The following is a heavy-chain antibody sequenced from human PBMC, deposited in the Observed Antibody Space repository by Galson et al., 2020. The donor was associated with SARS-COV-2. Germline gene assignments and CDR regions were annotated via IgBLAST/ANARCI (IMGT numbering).Heavy chain of an antibody. CDR1: GYTFINYG. CDR2: ISGYNGNT. Sequence: AVVSTPKASVKVSCKASGYTFINYGISWVRQAPGQGLEWMGWISGYNGNTDYAQKLQGRFTMTTDSSTSTTYMELRSLRSDDTAVYYCARADDYSSSLTWDYWGQGTLVTVSS. CDR3: ARADDYSSSLTWDY. V-gene: IGHV1-18*01. J-gene: IGHJ4*02. D-gene: IGHD6-6*01.